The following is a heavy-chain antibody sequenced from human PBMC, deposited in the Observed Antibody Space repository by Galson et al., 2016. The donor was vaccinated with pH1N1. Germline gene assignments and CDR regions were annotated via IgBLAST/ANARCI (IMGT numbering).Heavy chain of an antibody. CDR1: GNSFSTSW. D-gene: IGHD1-1*01. V-gene: IGHV5-51*03. J-gene: IGHJ6*03. CDR2: IYAGDSDT. CDR3: AEHAALDPPVEFYYMDV. Sequence: QSGAKVKKPGESLKISCKASGNSFSTSWIGWVRQLPGKGLEWMGSIYAGDSDTRYNPSFPGHVTISVDKSIRTAYLQWSRLQASDTAIYYCAEHAALDPPVEFYYMDVWGNGTTVTVSS.